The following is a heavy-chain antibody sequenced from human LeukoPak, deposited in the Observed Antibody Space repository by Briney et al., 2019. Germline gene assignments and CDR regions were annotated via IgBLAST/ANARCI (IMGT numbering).Heavy chain of an antibody. Sequence: ASVKVSCKASGYTFTSYGISWVRQAPGQGLEWMGWISAYNGNTNYAQKLQGRVTMTTDKSTSTAYMELRSLRSDDTAVYYCARDSTPDYYDSNIDAFDIWGQGTMVTASS. CDR2: ISAYNGNT. CDR3: ARDSTPDYYDSNIDAFDI. CDR1: GYTFTSYG. D-gene: IGHD3-22*01. J-gene: IGHJ3*02. V-gene: IGHV1-18*01.